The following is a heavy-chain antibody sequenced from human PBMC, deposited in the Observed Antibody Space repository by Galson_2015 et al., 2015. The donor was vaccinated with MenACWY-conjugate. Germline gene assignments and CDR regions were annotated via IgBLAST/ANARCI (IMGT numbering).Heavy chain of an antibody. CDR2: ISGSGGST. J-gene: IGHJ4*02. Sequence: SLRLSCAASGFTFGSYAMTWVRQAPGKGLEWVSTISGSGGSTYYADSVKGRFTISRDNSKNTLYLQMNSLRAEDTAVYYCAKIRWQSGNSYGYTDYWGQGTLVTVSS. CDR3: AKIRWQSGNSYGYTDY. V-gene: IGHV3-23*01. CDR1: GFTFGSYA. D-gene: IGHD5-18*01.